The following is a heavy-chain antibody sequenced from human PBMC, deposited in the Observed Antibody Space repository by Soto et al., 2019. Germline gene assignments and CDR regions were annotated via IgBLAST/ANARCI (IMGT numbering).Heavy chain of an antibody. J-gene: IGHJ4*02. CDR2: ISSSSSTI. V-gene: IGHV3-48*02. CDR1: GFTFSSYS. D-gene: IGHD3-3*01. Sequence: GGSLRLSCAASGFTFSSYSMNWVRQAPGKGLEWVSYISSSSSTIYYADSVKGRFTISRDNAKNSLYLQMNSLRDEDTAVYYCARVSTRFLEWLSKYYFDYWGQGTLVTVSS. CDR3: ARVSTRFLEWLSKYYFDY.